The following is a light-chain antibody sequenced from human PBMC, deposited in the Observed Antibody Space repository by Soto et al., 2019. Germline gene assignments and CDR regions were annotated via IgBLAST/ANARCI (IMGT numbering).Light chain of an antibody. J-gene: IGKJ5*01. V-gene: IGKV3-11*01. CDR3: QQRSNWSIT. Sequence: EIVLTQSPATLSLSPGEIATLSFSASQSVSSYLAWYQQKPGQAPRLLIYDASNRATGIPARFSGSGSGTDFTLTISSLEPEDFAVYYCQQRSNWSITFGQGTRLEIK. CDR2: DAS. CDR1: QSVSSY.